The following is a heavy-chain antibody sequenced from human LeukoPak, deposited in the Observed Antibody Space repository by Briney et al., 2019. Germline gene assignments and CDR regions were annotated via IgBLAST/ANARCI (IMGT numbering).Heavy chain of an antibody. Sequence: GASVKVSCKASGGTFSSYAISWVRQAPGQGLEWMGRIIPILGIANYAQNFQGRVTITADKSTSTAYMELSSLRSEDTAVYYCARADYGSGSTMDVWGQGTTVTVSS. CDR2: IIPILGIA. J-gene: IGHJ6*02. D-gene: IGHD3-10*01. V-gene: IGHV1-69*04. CDR3: ARADYGSGSTMDV. CDR1: GGTFSSYA.